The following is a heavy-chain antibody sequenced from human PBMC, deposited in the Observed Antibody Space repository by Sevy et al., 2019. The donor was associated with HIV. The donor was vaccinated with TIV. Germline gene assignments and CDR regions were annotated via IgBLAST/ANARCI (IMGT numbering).Heavy chain of an antibody. CDR2: ISGSGGST. V-gene: IGHV3-23*01. J-gene: IGHJ4*02. CDR1: GFTFSNYA. Sequence: GGSLRLSCAASGFTFSNYAMSWVRQAPGKGLEWVSAISGSGGSTYYADSVKGRFTISRDNSKNTLFLQMNSLRAEDTAVYFCAKWSELPSSPFDYCGQGTLVTVSS. CDR3: AKWSELPSSPFDY. D-gene: IGHD1-26*01.